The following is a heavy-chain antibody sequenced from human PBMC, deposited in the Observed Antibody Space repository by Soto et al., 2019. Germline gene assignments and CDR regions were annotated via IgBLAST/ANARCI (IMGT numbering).Heavy chain of an antibody. J-gene: IGHJ4*02. V-gene: IGHV4-34*01. CDR2: INHSGST. CDR1: GGSFSGYY. D-gene: IGHD6-13*01. Sequence: QVQLQQWGAGLLKPSETLSLTCAVYGGSFSGYYWSWIRQPPGKGLEWIGEINHSGSTNYNPSLKSRVTISVDTSQNQFSLKLSSVTAADTAVYYCATRSHSSSWYGLRDYWGQGTLVTVSS. CDR3: ATRSHSSSWYGLRDY.